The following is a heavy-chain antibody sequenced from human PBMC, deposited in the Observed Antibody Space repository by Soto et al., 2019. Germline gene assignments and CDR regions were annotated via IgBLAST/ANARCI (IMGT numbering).Heavy chain of an antibody. D-gene: IGHD1-1*01. J-gene: IGHJ4*01. V-gene: IGHV3-72*01. Sequence: EVQLVASGGGLVQPGGSLRLSCVASGFSLSDHYMDWVRQAPGKGLEWLGLIRNEPYGYTTNYAASVKGRFTISRDDSKTSLFLKTDSLTAEDAAIYDCADVTWNRDDLPWGQGTPVTVSS. CDR3: ADVTWNRDDLP. CDR2: IRNEPYGYTT. CDR1: GFSLSDHY.